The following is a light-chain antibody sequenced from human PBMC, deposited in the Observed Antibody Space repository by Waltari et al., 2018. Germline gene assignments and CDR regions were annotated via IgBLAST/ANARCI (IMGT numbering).Light chain of an antibody. J-gene: IGLJ3*02. CDR2: DVT. V-gene: IGLV2-14*03. CDR1: RNYIGGHDF. Sequence: QSALTQPASVSGSPGQSITISCTGTRNYIGGHDFVPWYQQHPGQAPKLLIYDVTKRASGISSRFSGSKSGNTASLTISGLQAEDEADYYCFSFTPTSRLAMFAGGTKLTV. CDR3: FSFTPTSRLAM.